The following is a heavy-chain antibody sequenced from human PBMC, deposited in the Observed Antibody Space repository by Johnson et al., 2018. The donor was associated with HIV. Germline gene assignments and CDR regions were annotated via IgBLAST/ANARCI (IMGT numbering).Heavy chain of an antibody. V-gene: IGHV3-30-3*01. D-gene: IGHD3-10*01. Sequence: QEQLVESGGGVVQPGRSLRLSCAASGFTFSSYAMHWVRQAPGKGLEWVAVISDDGSNKYYAYSVKGLFTISRSNSNTPLYLQCNSLRAVDTAVYYCAREDPPITMVRGVIRHDAFDIWGQGTMVTGSS. CDR2: ISDDGSNK. CDR1: GFTFSSYA. CDR3: AREDPPITMVRGVIRHDAFDI. J-gene: IGHJ3*02.